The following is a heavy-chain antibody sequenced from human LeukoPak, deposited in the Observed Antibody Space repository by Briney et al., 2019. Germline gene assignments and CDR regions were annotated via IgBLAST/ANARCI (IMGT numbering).Heavy chain of an antibody. D-gene: IGHD3-10*01. CDR1: GDSVSSNRAA. Sequence: SQTLSLTCAISGDSVSSNRAAWNWIRQSPSRGLEWLGRTYLRSKWNNDYAVSVKGRITINPDTSKNQFSLKLSSVTAADTAVYYCASRIVASHYSGSGSPDYWGQGTLVTVSS. V-gene: IGHV6-1*01. J-gene: IGHJ4*02. CDR2: TYLRSKWNN. CDR3: ASRIVASHYSGSGSPDY.